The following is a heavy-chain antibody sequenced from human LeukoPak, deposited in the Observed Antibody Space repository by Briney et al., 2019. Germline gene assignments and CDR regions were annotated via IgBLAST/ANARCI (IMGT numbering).Heavy chain of an antibody. V-gene: IGHV3-23*01. CDR1: GFTFSSYA. CDR3: AKSDSGWYGETFDY. CDR2: ISGSGGST. J-gene: IGHJ4*02. D-gene: IGHD6-19*01. Sequence: GGSLRLSCAASGFTFSSYAMSWVRQAPGKGLEWVSAISGSGGSTYYAYSVKGRFTISRDNSKNTLYLQMNSLRAEDTAVYYCAKSDSGWYGETFDYWGQGTLVTVSS.